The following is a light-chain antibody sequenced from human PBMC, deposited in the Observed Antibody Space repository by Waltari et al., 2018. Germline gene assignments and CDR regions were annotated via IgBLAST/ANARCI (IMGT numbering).Light chain of an antibody. V-gene: IGLV1-40*01. CDR1: GSNIGAGYD. CDR2: GSS. J-gene: IGLJ3*02. Sequence: QSVLTQPPSVSGAPGQRVTISCTGSGSNIGAGYDVPWYQQLPRAAPKLLIYGSSTRPLGVPDRFFGPTSGTSASLAITGLQAEDEADYYCQSYDTSLSVVFGGGTKLTVL. CDR3: QSYDTSLSVV.